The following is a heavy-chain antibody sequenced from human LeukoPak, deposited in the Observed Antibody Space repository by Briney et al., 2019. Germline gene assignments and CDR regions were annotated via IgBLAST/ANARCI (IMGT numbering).Heavy chain of an antibody. CDR3: ARSYYFDY. V-gene: IGHV4-34*01. CDR2: INHSGST. CDR1: GGAFSGYY. Sequence: SETLSLTCAVYGGAFSGYYWSWIRQPPGKGLEWIGEINHSGSTNYNPSLKSRVTISVDTSKNQFSLKLNSVTAADTAVYYCARSYYFDYWGQGTLVTVSS. J-gene: IGHJ4*02.